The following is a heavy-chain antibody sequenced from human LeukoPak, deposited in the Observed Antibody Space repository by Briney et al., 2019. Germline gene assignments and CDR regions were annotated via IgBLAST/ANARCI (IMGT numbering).Heavy chain of an antibody. CDR1: GYTFTSYA. J-gene: IGHJ6*02. CDR2: INTNTGNP. D-gene: IGHD2/OR15-2a*01. V-gene: IGHV7-4-1*02. CDR3: ARYLDPAKIVVLRYGMDV. Sequence: ASVKVSCKASGYTFTSYAMNWVRQAPGQGLEWMGWINTNTGNPTYAQGFTGRFVFSLDTSVSTAYLQISSLKAEDTAVYYCARYLDPAKIVVLRYGMDVWGQGTTVTVSS.